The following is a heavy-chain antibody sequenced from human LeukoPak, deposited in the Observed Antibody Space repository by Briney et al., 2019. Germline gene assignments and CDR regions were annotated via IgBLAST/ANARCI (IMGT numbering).Heavy chain of an antibody. D-gene: IGHD3-22*01. J-gene: IGHJ6*03. Sequence: SETLSLTCAVYGGSFSGYYWSWIRQPPGKGLEWIGEINHSGSTNYNPSLKSRVTISVDTSKNQFSLKLSSVTAADTAVYYCARDHPYYYDSSGYLGYYYYMDVWGKGITVTVSS. CDR2: INHSGST. CDR1: GGSFSGYY. V-gene: IGHV4-34*01. CDR3: ARDHPYYYDSSGYLGYYYYMDV.